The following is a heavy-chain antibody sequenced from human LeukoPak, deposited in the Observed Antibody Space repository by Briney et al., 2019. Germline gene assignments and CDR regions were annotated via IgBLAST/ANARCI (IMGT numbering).Heavy chain of an antibody. CDR3: ARGTDAFDI. V-gene: IGHV1-2*02. CDR2: IKPNSGGT. J-gene: IGHJ3*02. Sequence: ASVKVSCKASGYTFTGYYIHWVRQAPGQGLEWMGWIKPNSGGTNYAQKFQGRVTMTRDASISTSYMELSRLRSDDTAVYYCARGTDAFDIWGQGTMVTVSS. CDR1: GYTFTGYY.